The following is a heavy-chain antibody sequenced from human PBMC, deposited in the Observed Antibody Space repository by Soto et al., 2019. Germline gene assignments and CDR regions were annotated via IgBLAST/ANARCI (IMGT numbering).Heavy chain of an antibody. J-gene: IGHJ6*02. D-gene: IGHD3-9*01. CDR1: GFSFSSYS. V-gene: IGHV3-21*01. Sequence: GGSLRLSCAASGFSFSSYSMNWVRQAPGKGLEWVSSISSSSSYIYYADSVKGRFTISRDNSKNTLYLQMNSLRAEDTAVYYCAKEGSDYDILTGSGYYGMDVWGQGTTVTVSS. CDR3: AKEGSDYDILTGSGYYGMDV. CDR2: ISSSSSYI.